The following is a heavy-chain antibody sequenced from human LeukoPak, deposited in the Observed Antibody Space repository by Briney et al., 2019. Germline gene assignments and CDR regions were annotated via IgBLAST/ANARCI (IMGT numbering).Heavy chain of an antibody. CDR2: IIPIFGTA. CDR3: ARDYDYVWGSYRYTKSYYYYMDV. V-gene: IGHV1-69*01. J-gene: IGHJ6*03. D-gene: IGHD3-16*02. Sequence: GASVKVSCKXSGGTFSSYAISWGRQAPGQGLEWMGGIIPIFGTANYAQKFQGRVTITADESTSTAYMELSSLRSEDTAVYYCARDYDYVWGSYRYTKSYYYYMDVWGKGTTVTVSS. CDR1: GGTFSSYA.